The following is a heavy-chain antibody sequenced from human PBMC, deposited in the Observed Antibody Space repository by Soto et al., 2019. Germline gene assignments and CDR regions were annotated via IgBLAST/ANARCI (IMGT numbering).Heavy chain of an antibody. CDR2: ISGGGDTT. V-gene: IGHV3-23*01. Sequence: EVQLLESGGGLVQPGGSLRLSCAASGFTFNNYAMTCVRQAPGKGLEWVSAISGGGDTTSYADSVKGRFTVSRDGSKNTLYLQMSSLRAEDTALYYCAKGRGGSGSLTPRVDFWGQGTLDTVSS. CDR3: AKGRGGSGSLTPRVDF. CDR1: GFTFNNYA. J-gene: IGHJ4*02. D-gene: IGHD3-10*01.